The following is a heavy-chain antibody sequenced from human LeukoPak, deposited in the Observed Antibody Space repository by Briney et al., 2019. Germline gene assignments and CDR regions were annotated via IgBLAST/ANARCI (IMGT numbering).Heavy chain of an antibody. D-gene: IGHD2-21*01. Sequence: GAPVKVSCKASGYTFSNHAIHWVRQAPGQRFEWMGWINAGNGHTKYSQNFQGRVTITRDSSASTAYMELSSLTSEDTAVYYCARGIWSARTVDYYLDYWGQGTLVTVSS. J-gene: IGHJ4*02. CDR2: INAGNGHT. CDR1: GYTFSNHA. V-gene: IGHV1-3*01. CDR3: ARGIWSARTVDYYLDY.